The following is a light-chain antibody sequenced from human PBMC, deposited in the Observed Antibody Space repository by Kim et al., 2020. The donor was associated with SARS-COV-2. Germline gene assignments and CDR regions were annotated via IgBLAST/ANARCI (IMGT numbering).Light chain of an antibody. V-gene: IGLV3-19*01. CDR2: GKN. CDR3: NSRDSSGNPVA. CDR1: SLRSYY. J-gene: IGLJ2*01. Sequence: SSELTQDPAVSVALGQTVRITCQGDSLRSYYASWYQQKPGQAPVLVIYGKNNRPSGIPDRFSGSSSGNTASLTITGAQAEDEADYYCNSRDSSGNPVAFGGGTQLTVL.